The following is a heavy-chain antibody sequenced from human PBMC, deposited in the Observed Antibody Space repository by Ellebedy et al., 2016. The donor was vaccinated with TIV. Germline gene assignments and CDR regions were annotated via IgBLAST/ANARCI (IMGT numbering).Heavy chain of an antibody. CDR3: ARVTTSSFSSYYYGMDV. Sequence: SETLSLTCTVSGGSISSYYWTWIRQPPGKGLEWIGHIYYSGSPMYNPSLKSRVTISVDTSKNQFSLKLSSVTAADTAVYYCARVTTSSFSSYYYGMDVWGQGTTVTVSS. J-gene: IGHJ6*02. D-gene: IGHD4-17*01. V-gene: IGHV4-59*01. CDR1: GGSISSYY. CDR2: IYYSGSP.